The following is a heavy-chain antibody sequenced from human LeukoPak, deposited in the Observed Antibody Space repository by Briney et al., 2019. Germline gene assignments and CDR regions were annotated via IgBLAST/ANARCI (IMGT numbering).Heavy chain of an antibody. CDR1: GFTVSSNY. J-gene: IGHJ4*02. CDR2: IYSSGST. CDR3: ARELQYYFDY. D-gene: IGHD2-15*01. Sequence: PGGSLRLSCAASGFTVSSNYMSWVRQAPGKGLEWVSVIYSSGSTYYADSVKGRFTISRDNSKNTLYLQMNSLRAEDTAVYYCARELQYYFDYWGQGTLVTVSS. V-gene: IGHV3-53*01.